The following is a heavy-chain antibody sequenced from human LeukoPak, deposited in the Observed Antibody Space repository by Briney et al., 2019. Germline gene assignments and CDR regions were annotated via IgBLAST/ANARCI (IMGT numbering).Heavy chain of an antibody. D-gene: IGHD6-19*01. CDR1: GYTFTGYY. CDR3: ARLASVPG. CDR2: IRPNSGDT. V-gene: IGHV1-2*02. Sequence: ASVKVSCKASGYTFTGYYLHWVRQAPGQGLEWMGWIRPNSGDTNYAQKFQGRVTMTRDTSISTAYMEQSSLRSDDTAVYYCARLASVPGWGQGTLVTVSS. J-gene: IGHJ1*01.